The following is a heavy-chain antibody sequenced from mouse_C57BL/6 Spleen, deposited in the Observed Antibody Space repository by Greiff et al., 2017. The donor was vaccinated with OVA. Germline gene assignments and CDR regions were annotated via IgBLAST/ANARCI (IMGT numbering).Heavy chain of an antibody. Sequence: VMLVESDAELVKPGASVKISCKVSGYTFTDHTIHWMKRRPEQGLEWIGYIYPRDGSTKYNEKFKGKATLTADKSSSTAYMQLNCLTSEDSAVYFCAREKGYPLDYWGQGTTLTVSS. CDR2: IYPRDGST. J-gene: IGHJ2*01. CDR1: GYTFTDHT. V-gene: IGHV1-78*01. D-gene: IGHD2-2*01. CDR3: AREKGYPLDY.